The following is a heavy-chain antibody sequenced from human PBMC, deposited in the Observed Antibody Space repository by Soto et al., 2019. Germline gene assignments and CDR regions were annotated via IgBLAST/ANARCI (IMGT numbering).Heavy chain of an antibody. CDR2: IYWDDDK. V-gene: IGHV2-5*02. D-gene: IGHD3-10*01. J-gene: IGHJ5*02. CDR3: ARVLWFGES. CDR1: GFSLSTSGVG. Sequence: QITLKESGPTLVKPTQTLTLTCTFSGFSLSTSGVGVGWIRQPPGKALEWLAVIYWDDDKRYSPSLKSRLTXXKDTSKIQVVLTMTNMDPVDTATYYCARVLWFGESWGQGTLVTVSS.